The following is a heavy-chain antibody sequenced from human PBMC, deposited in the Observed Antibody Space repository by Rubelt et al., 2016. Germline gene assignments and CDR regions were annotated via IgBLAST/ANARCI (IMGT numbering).Heavy chain of an antibody. D-gene: IGHD3-22*01. CDR2: IIPIPGIA. J-gene: IGHJ5*02. CDR3: VRDRTFPSSGYYYHQEVGNWFDP. V-gene: IGHV1-69*10. Sequence: GGIIPIPGIANYAQKFQGRVTITADKSTSTAYMELNSLRSEDTAVYYCVRDRTFPSSGYYYHQEVGNWFDPWGQGTLVTVSS.